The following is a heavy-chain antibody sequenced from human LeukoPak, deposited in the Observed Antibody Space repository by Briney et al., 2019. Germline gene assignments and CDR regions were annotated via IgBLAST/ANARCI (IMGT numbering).Heavy chain of an antibody. CDR1: GYSFTSYW. CDR3: ARSPGTSGSYYDGYYYYYMDV. Sequence: GESLKISCKGSGYSFTSYWIGWVRQMPGKGLEWMGIIYPGDSDTRYSPSFQGQVTISADESISTAYLQWSSLKASDTAMYYCARSPGTSGSYYDGYYYYYMDVWGKGTTVTVSS. J-gene: IGHJ6*03. V-gene: IGHV5-51*01. D-gene: IGHD1-26*01. CDR2: IYPGDSDT.